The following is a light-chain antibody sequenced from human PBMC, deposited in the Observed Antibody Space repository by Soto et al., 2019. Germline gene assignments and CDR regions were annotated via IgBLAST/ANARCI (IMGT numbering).Light chain of an antibody. CDR2: ENN. Sequence: NFMLTQPHSVSESPGKTVTISCTRSSGSIASNDVQWYQQRPGSAPTTVIYENNQRPSGVPDRFSGSTDGSSNSASLTISGLQTEDDADYYCPSYDSSTVVFGGGTKLTVL. V-gene: IGLV6-57*04. CDR3: PSYDSSTVV. CDR1: SGSIASND. J-gene: IGLJ2*01.